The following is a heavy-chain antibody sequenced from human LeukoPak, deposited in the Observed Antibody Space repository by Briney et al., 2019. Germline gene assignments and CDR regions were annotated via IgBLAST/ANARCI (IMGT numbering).Heavy chain of an antibody. CDR3: ARAPRDSSSSNYMRRFDY. V-gene: IGHV4-38-2*01. CDR1: GYSISSDNY. D-gene: IGHD3-22*01. CDR2: IYHSGST. Sequence: PSETLSLTCAVSGYSISSDNYWVWIRQPPGQGLEWTGGIYHSGSTYYSPSLKSRVTMSVDTSKNQFYLKLSAVTAADTAVYYCARAPRDSSSSNYMRRFDYWGQGTLVTVSS. J-gene: IGHJ4*02.